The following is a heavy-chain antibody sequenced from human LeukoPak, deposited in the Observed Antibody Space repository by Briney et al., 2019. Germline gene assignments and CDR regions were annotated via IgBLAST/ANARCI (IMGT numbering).Heavy chain of an antibody. D-gene: IGHD3-22*01. V-gene: IGHV1-2*02. J-gene: IGHJ4*02. CDR1: GYTFTGYY. CDR3: ARGDYDSSAYYSADY. CDR2: INPNTGDT. Sequence: GASVKVSCKASGYTFTGYYIHWVRPAPGQGLEWMGWINPNTGDTNYAQKFQGRVTMTRDTSISTAYMELTRLRSDDTAVYYCARGDYDSSAYYSADYWGQGTLVTVSS.